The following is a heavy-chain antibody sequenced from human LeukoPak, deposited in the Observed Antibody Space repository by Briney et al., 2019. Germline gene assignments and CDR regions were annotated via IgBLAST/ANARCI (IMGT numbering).Heavy chain of an antibody. CDR3: ARALGDQPNYYYGMDV. CDR1: GFTFSSYS. D-gene: IGHD2-2*01. V-gene: IGHV3-21*01. Sequence: GGSLRLSCAASGFTFSSYSMNWVRQAPGKGLEWVSSITSRSYIYYADSVGGRFAISRDNAKNSLHLQMNSLRAEDTAVYYCARALGDQPNYYYGMDVWGQGTTVTVSS. CDR2: ITSRSYI. J-gene: IGHJ6*02.